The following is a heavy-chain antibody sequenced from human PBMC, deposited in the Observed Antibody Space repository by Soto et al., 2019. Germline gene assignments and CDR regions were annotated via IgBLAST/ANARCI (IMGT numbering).Heavy chain of an antibody. Sequence: SQTLSLTCAISGDSVSSNSAAWNWIRQSPSRGLEWLGRTYYRSKWYNDYAVSVKSRITINPDTSKNQFYLQLNSVTPEDTAVDYCARDKPPRYRSNSRKIGMEFLCQGTTDTVSS. CDR1: GDSVSSNSAA. CDR3: ARDKPPRYRSNSRKIGMEF. D-gene: IGHD6-13*01. V-gene: IGHV6-1*01. J-gene: IGHJ6*02. CDR2: TYYRSKWYN.